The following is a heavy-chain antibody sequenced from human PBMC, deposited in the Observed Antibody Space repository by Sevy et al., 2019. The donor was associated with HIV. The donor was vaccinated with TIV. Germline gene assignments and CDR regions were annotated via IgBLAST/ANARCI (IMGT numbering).Heavy chain of an antibody. CDR3: ARVGLAASGGGFGAFDM. V-gene: IGHV3-73*01. J-gene: IGHJ3*02. D-gene: IGHD6-13*01. Sequence: GGSLRLSCAASGFAFTGSTVHWVRQSSGKGLEWLGRFRSRPNNYATAYSASVKGRFTVSTDESKNTAYLQMNSLKTEDTAVYYCARVGLAASGGGFGAFDMWGQGTMVTVSS. CDR1: GFAFTGST. CDR2: FRSRPNNYAT.